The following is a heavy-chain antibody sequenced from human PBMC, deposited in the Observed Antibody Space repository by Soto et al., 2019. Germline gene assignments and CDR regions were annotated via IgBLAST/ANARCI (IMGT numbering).Heavy chain of an antibody. Sequence: QVQLQESGPGLVKPSQTLSLTCTVSGGSISSGDYYWSWIRQPPGKGLEWIGYIYYSGSTYYNPSLKSRVTRSVDTSKNQCALKLSSVTAADTAVYYCARDDPTLSYYVMDVWGQGTTVTVSS. V-gene: IGHV4-30-4*01. J-gene: IGHJ6*02. CDR3: ARDDPTLSYYVMDV. CDR1: GGSISSGDYY. CDR2: IYYSGST.